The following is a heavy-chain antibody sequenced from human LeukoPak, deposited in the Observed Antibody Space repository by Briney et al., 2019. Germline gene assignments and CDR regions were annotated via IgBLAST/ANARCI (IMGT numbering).Heavy chain of an antibody. V-gene: IGHV1-8*03. CDR2: MNPNSGNT. Sequence: ASVKVSCKASGYTFTSYDINWVRQATGQGLEWMGWMNPNSGNTGYAQKFQGRVTITRNTSISTAYMELSSLRSEDTAVYYCARAFRGSEMATRRSYRLDYWGQGTLVTVSS. J-gene: IGHJ4*02. D-gene: IGHD5-24*01. CDR3: ARAFRGSEMATRRSYRLDY. CDR1: GYTFTSYD.